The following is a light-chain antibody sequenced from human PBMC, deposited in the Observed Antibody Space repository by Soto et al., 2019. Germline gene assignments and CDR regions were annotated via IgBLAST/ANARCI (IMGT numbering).Light chain of an antibody. CDR2: DAS. J-gene: IGKJ1*01. CDR1: QSLTNPY. CDR3: QQRSNWPPA. V-gene: IGKV3-11*01. Sequence: ENVLTQSPGTLSLSPGDRATLFCRARQSLTNPYIAWYQQKPGQAPRLLIYDASDRATGVPARFSGSGSGTDFTLTISSLEPEDSAVYYCQQRSNWPPAFGQGTKVDIK.